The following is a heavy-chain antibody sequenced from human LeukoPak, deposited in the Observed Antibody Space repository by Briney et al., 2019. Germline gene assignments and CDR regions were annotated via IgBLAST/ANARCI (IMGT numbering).Heavy chain of an antibody. Sequence: ASVKVSCKASGYTFTSYAMHWVRQAPGQGLEWMGWIKTVNGDTKYSQEFQGRLTITSDTSASTAYLELSSLRFEDMAVYYCARVAGTLFDYWGQGTLVTVSS. CDR1: GYTFTSYA. CDR3: ARVAGTLFDY. D-gene: IGHD6-19*01. CDR2: IKTVNGDT. J-gene: IGHJ4*02. V-gene: IGHV1-3*03.